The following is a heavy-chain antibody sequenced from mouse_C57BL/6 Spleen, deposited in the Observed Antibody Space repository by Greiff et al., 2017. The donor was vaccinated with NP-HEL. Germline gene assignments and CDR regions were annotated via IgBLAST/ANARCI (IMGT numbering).Heavy chain of an antibody. Sequence: QVQLKQSGAELVRPGSSVKLSCKASGYTFTSYWMDWVKQRPGQGLEWIGNIYPSDSETHYNQKFKDKATLTVDKSSSTAYMQLSSLTSEDSAVYYCAGLRGWYFDVWGTGTTVTVSS. V-gene: IGHV1-61*01. D-gene: IGHD2-12*01. CDR3: AGLRGWYFDV. CDR1: GYTFTSYW. CDR2: IYPSDSET. J-gene: IGHJ1*03.